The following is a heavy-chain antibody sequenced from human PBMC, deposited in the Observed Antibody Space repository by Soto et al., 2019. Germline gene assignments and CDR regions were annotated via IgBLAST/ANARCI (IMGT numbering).Heavy chain of an antibody. V-gene: IGHV1-3*01. CDR3: ARDSVVGYTMYYFDY. Sequence: ASVKVSCKASGYTFTSYAMHWVRQAPGQRLEWMGWINAGNGNTKYSQKFQGRVTITRDTSASTVYMELSSLRSEDTAVYYCARDSVVGYTMYYFDYWGQGTLVNVS. J-gene: IGHJ4*02. CDR1: GYTFTSYA. CDR2: INAGNGNT. D-gene: IGHD3-10*02.